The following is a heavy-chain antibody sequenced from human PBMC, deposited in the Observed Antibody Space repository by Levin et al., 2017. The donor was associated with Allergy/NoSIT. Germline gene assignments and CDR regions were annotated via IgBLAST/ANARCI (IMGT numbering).Heavy chain of an antibody. CDR1: AGPVSSGTYY. CDR2: INYRGGT. D-gene: IGHD2-8*02. J-gene: IGHJ6*02. Sequence: SSETLSLTCSVPAGPVSSGTYYWSWIRRPPGKGLEWIGYINYRGGTKYNPSLESRVTISVDTSKNEFSLKVTSVTAADTAVYYCARNRIRVSGGNDHEYGMDAWGPGTTVTVSS. V-gene: IGHV4-61*01. CDR3: ARNRIRVSGGNDHEYGMDA.